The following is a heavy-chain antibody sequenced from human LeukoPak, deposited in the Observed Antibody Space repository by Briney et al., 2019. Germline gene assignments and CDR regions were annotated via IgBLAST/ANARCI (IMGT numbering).Heavy chain of an antibody. D-gene: IGHD3-22*01. CDR3: ATTPSSVLYY. J-gene: IGHJ4*02. V-gene: IGHV3-30*02. CDR1: GFTFSSYG. Sequence: GRSLRLSCAASGFTFSSYGMHWVRQAPGKGLEWVAFIRYDGSNKYYADSVKGRFTISRDNSKNTLYLQMNSLRAEDTAVYYCATTPSSVLYYWGQGTLVTVSS. CDR2: IRYDGSNK.